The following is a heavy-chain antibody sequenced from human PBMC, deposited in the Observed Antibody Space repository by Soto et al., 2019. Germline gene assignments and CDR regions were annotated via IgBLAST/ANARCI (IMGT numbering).Heavy chain of an antibody. CDR3: ARADGENIRKVGYCSGGSCKPYNWFDP. CDR2: ISSSSSYI. Sequence: GGSLRLSCAASGFTFSSYSMNWVRQAPGKGLEWVSSISSSSSYIYYADSVKGRFTISRDNAKNSLYLQMNSLRAEDTAVYYCARADGENIRKVGYCSGGSCKPYNWFDPWGQGTLVTVSS. D-gene: IGHD2-15*01. V-gene: IGHV3-21*01. J-gene: IGHJ5*02. CDR1: GFTFSSYS.